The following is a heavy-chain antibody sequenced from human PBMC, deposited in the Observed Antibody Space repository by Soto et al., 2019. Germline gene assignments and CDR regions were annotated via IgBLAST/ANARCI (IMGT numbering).Heavy chain of an antibody. Sequence: QVHVVQSGAEMTSLGSSVKVSCQASGGTYSSYAFNWVRPAPGQGLEWMGGIIPVFETTNIAQKFQRRVTLGAHESTITAYMELSRLTHEDAAVYFCILRYTSSYKNVFDYWAQRTLVSVTS. CDR1: GGTYSSYA. D-gene: IGHD3-16*02. J-gene: IGHJ4*02. CDR2: IIPVFETT. CDR3: ILRYTSSYKNVFDY. V-gene: IGHV1-69*01.